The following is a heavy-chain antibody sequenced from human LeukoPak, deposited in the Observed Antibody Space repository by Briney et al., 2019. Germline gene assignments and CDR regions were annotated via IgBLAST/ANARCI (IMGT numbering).Heavy chain of an antibody. CDR2: INPNSGGT. J-gene: IGHJ5*02. CDR1: GYTFTGYY. Sequence: ASVKVSCKASGYTFTGYYMHWVRQAPGQGLEWMGWINPNSGGTNYAQKFQGWVTMTRDTAISTVYMELSRLRSDDTAVYYCAKVGDNFGVLHHWGQGTLVTVSS. V-gene: IGHV1-2*04. D-gene: IGHD3-3*01. CDR3: AKVGDNFGVLHH.